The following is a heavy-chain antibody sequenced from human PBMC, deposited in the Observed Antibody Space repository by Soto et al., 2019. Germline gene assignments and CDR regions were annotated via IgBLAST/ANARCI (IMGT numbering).Heavy chain of an antibody. Sequence: PSETLSLTCTVSAGSVRSYYWSWIRQPPGKGLEWIGYIYYRGSTNYNPSLKSRVTISIDTSKNQISLKLTSVTAADTAVYYCARDNNGMDVWGQGTTVPV. V-gene: IGHV4-59*02. J-gene: IGHJ6*02. CDR3: ARDNNGMDV. CDR1: AGSVRSYY. CDR2: IYYRGST.